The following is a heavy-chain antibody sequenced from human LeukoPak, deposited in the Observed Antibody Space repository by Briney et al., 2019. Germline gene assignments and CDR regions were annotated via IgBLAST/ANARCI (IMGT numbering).Heavy chain of an antibody. J-gene: IGHJ1*01. Sequence: ASVKVSCKASGGTFSSYAISWVRQAPGQGLEWMGGIIPIFGTANYAQKFQGRVTITADESTSTAYMELSSLRSEDTAVYYCARDSVGGVCSSTSCYHHTRAEYFQHWGQGTLVTVSS. CDR3: ARDSVGGVCSSTSCYHHTRAEYFQH. CDR1: GGTFSSYA. V-gene: IGHV1-69*01. D-gene: IGHD2-2*01. CDR2: IIPIFGTA.